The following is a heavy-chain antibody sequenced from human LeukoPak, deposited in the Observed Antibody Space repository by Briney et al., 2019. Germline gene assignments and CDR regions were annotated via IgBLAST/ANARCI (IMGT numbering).Heavy chain of an antibody. J-gene: IGHJ4*02. CDR2: IYYSGST. CDR3: ARVIWSGYLYYFDY. Sequence: SETLSLTCTVSGGSISSSSYYWGWLRQPPGKGLEWIGSIYYSGSTYYNPSLKSRVTISVDTSKNQFSLKLSSVTAADTAVYYCARVIWSGYLYYFDYWGQGTLVTVSS. D-gene: IGHD3-3*01. CDR1: GGSISSSSYY. V-gene: IGHV4-39*01.